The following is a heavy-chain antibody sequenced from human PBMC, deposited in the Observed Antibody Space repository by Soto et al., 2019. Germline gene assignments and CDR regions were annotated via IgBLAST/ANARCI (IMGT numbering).Heavy chain of an antibody. D-gene: IGHD3-10*01. J-gene: IGHJ4*02. CDR1: GFTFTDHS. CDR3: ARDIRGAN. CDR2: INRGGSNI. V-gene: IGHV3-11*01. Sequence: QVQLVESGGGLVKPGGSLRLSCTASGFTFTDHSMTWIRQAPGKGLEWVSYINRGGSNIYYADSVRGRFTVSRDNAKNSVYLQMSSVRADDTAIDYCARDIRGANGGQGTLVIVSS.